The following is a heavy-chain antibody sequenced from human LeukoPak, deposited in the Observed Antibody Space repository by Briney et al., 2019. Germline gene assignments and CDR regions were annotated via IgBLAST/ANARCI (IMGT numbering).Heavy chain of an antibody. Sequence: GGSLRLSCAASGLTFSSYAMNWVRQAPGKGLEWVSAISGSGGNTYYADSVKGRFTISRDNAKNSLYLQMNSLRAEDTAVYYCARGTTALMDVWGKGTTVTVSS. CDR1: GLTFSSYA. CDR2: ISGSGGNT. J-gene: IGHJ6*03. V-gene: IGHV3-23*01. D-gene: IGHD2-21*02. CDR3: ARGTTALMDV.